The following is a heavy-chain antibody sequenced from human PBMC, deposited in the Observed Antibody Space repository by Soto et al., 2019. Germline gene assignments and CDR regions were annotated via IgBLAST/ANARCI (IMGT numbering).Heavy chain of an antibody. CDR1: GSIFSRYA. V-gene: IGHV3-30*04. CDR2: ISFDGNYK. CDR3: AKDRTYCTCDCYFYYGIHV. D-gene: IGHD2-8*02. Sequence: GGSLRLSCSASGSIFSRYAMHWVRQAPGKGPEWVAVISFDGNYKYYADSVKGRFTISRDNAKNALYLQMNSLRAEDTAVYYCAKDRTYCTCDCYFYYGIHVWGQGTTVTVS. J-gene: IGHJ6*02.